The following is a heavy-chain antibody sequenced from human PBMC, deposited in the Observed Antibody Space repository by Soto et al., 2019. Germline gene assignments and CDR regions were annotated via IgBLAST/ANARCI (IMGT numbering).Heavy chain of an antibody. CDR3: ARGGGKVAGTPYYYYGMDV. D-gene: IGHD6-19*01. V-gene: IGHV4-30-2*01. Sequence: SETLSLTCAVSGGSISSGGYSWSWIRQPPGKGLEWIGDINHSGSTNYNPSLKSRVTISVDTSKSQFSLKLSSVTAADTAVYYCARGGGKVAGTPYYYYGMDVWGQGTTVTVSS. J-gene: IGHJ6*02. CDR1: GGSISSGGYS. CDR2: INHSGST.